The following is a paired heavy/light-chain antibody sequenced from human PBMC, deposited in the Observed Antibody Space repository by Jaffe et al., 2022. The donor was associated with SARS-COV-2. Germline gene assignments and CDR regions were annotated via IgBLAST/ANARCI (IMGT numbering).Light chain of an antibody. CDR1: QSVSSY. CDR3: QQRSNGFT. CDR2: DAS. Sequence: EIVLTQSPATLSLSPGERATLSCRASQSVSSYLAWYQQKPGQAPRLLIYDASNRATGIPARFSGSGSGTDFTLTISSLEPEDFAVYYCQQRSNGFTFGPGTKVDIK. V-gene: IGKV3-11*01. J-gene: IGKJ3*01.
Heavy chain of an antibody. CDR2: IYYSGST. V-gene: IGHV4-30-4*01. CDR1: GGSISSGDYY. Sequence: QVQLQESGPGLVKPSQTLSLTCTVSGGSISSGDYYWSWIRQPPGKGLEWIGYIYYSGSTYYNPSLKSRVTISVDTSKNQFSLKLSSVTAADTAVYYCARFYGTNDHAFDIWGQGTMVTVSS. J-gene: IGHJ3*02. D-gene: IGHD1-1*01. CDR3: ARFYGTNDHAFDI.